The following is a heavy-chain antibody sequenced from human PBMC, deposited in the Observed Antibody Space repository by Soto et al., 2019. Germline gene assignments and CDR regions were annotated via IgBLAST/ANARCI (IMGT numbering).Heavy chain of an antibody. V-gene: IGHV4-39*01. CDR2: IQYRGST. J-gene: IGHJ4*02. CDR1: DGLTTRGTYF. CDR3: AGMYWFGDLLFDY. Sequence: PSQAWCVSRTGSDGLTTRGTYFLCFLRLQKKKRLEWIGTIQYRGSTYYNPSLKSRVTMSLDTSKNQYSLRLSSVTAADTAVYFCAGMYWFGDLLFDYRGPGTLVTVSS. D-gene: IGHD3-10*01.